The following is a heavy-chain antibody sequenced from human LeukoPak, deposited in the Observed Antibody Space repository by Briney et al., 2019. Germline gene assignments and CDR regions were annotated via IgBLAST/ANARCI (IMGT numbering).Heavy chain of an antibody. Sequence: SETLSLTCPVSCGSISSGGYYWSWIRQHPGKGLEGIGYIYYSGSTYYNPSLKSRVTISVDTSKNQFSLKLSSVTAADTAVYYCARDRVVVAAPYYYGMDVWGTGTTVTVSS. D-gene: IGHD2-15*01. CDR1: CGSISSGGYY. CDR2: IYYSGST. V-gene: IGHV4-31*03. J-gene: IGHJ6*04. CDR3: ARDRVVVAAPYYYGMDV.